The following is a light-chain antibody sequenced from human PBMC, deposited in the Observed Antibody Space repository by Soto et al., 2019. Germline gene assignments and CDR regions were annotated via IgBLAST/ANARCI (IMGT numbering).Light chain of an antibody. V-gene: IGLV2-14*01. CDR2: EVR. J-gene: IGLJ3*02. CDR3: SAYTARSTLV. CDR1: SSDIGAYNY. Sequence: QSALTQPPSASGSPGQSVTISCTGTSSDIGAYNYVSWFQQHPGEAPKLIISEVRNRPSGISSRFSGSRSGNTASLTISGLQSEDEGDYYCSAYTARSTLVFGGGTKLTVL.